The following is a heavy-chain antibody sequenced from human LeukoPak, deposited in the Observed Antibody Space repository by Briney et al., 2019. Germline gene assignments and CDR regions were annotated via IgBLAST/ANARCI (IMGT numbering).Heavy chain of an antibody. V-gene: IGHV3-23*01. CDR2: ISGSGGST. CDR3: AKDLSNHLLDYYYYMDV. Sequence: GGTLRLSRAASGFTFSSYGMSWVRQAPGKGLEWVSAISGSGGSTYYADSVKGRFTISRDNSKNTLYLQMNSLRAEDTAIYYCAKDLSNHLLDYYYYMDVWGKGTTVTISS. J-gene: IGHJ6*03. CDR1: GFTFSSYG.